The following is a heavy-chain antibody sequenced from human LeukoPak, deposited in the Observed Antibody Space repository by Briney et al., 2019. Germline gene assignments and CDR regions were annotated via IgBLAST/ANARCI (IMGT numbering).Heavy chain of an antibody. V-gene: IGHV3-23*01. CDR1: GFTVGSSF. J-gene: IGHJ6*02. CDR2: ISGSGGST. Sequence: GGSLRLSCAASGFTVGSSFMTWVRQAPGKGLEWVSAISGSGGSTYYADSVKGRFTISRDNSKNTLYLQMNSLRAEDTAVYYCAKDFRWNYNYYGMDVWGQGTTVTVSS. CDR3: AKDFRWNYNYYGMDV. D-gene: IGHD4-23*01.